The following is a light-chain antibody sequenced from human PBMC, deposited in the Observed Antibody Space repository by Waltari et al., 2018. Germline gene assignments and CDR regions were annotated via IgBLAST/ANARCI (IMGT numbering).Light chain of an antibody. CDR2: RAS. CDR3: QQYNNWPPWT. J-gene: IGKJ1*01. CDR1: QSIGSN. V-gene: IGKV3-15*01. Sequence: EVVMTQSPDTLSVSPGERATLSCRASQSIGSNLAWYQQKPGQVPRLLISRASTRATGIPARFSGRGSGTEFTLTSDSLQSEDFAVYYCQQYNNWPPWTFGQGTKVEIK.